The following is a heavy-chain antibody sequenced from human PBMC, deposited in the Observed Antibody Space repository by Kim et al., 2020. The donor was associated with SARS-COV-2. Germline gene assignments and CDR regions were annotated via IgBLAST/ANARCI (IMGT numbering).Heavy chain of an antibody. CDR1: GFTFSNYA. D-gene: IGHD1-1*01. J-gene: IGHJ4*02. V-gene: IGHV3-23*01. Sequence: GGSLRLSCAASGFTFSNYAMTWVRQAPGKGLEWVSTIIGSGGDTYYADSVRGRFTISRDNSKNALFLQMDSLRSEDTALYHCAQGTPINTWVTFASWGQG. CDR2: IIGSGGDT. CDR3: AQGTPINTWVTFAS.